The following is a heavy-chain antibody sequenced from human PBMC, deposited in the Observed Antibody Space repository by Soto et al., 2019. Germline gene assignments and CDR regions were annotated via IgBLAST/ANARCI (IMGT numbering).Heavy chain of an antibody. CDR2: ISYDGSNK. CDR3: ARGSVGQQQFIRSSDAFDI. V-gene: IGHV3-30-3*01. J-gene: IGHJ3*02. Sequence: PGGSLRLSCAASGFTFSSYAMHWVRQAPGKGLEWVAVISYDGSNKYYADSVKGRFTISRDNSKNTLYLQMNSLRAEDTAVYYCARGSVGQQQFIRSSDAFDISGQGIMVTVSS. D-gene: IGHD6-13*01. CDR1: GFTFSSYA.